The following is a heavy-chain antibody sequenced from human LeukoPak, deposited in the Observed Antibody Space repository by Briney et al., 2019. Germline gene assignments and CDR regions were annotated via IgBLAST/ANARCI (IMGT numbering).Heavy chain of an antibody. CDR3: ARETGDYYFDY. D-gene: IGHD4-17*01. V-gene: IGHV3-33*01. J-gene: IGHJ4*02. CDR2: IWYDGSNK. CDR1: GFTFSSYG. Sequence: GGSLRLPCAASGFTFSSYGMHWVRQAPGKGLEWVAVIWYDGSNKYYADSVKGRFTISRDNSKNTLYLQMNSLRAEDTAVYYCARETGDYYFDYWGQGTLVTVSS.